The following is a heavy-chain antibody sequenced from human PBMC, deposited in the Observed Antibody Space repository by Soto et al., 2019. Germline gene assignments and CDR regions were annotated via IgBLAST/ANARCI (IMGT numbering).Heavy chain of an antibody. J-gene: IGHJ3*02. CDR2: ISYDGSNK. Sequence: SLRLSCAASGFTFSSYAMHWVRQAPGKGLEWVAVISYDGSNKYYADSVKGRFTISRDNSKNTLYLQMNSLRAEDTAVYYCARGGSGYTNAFDIWGQGTMVTVSS. V-gene: IGHV3-30-3*01. CDR3: ARGGSGYTNAFDI. D-gene: IGHD3-22*01. CDR1: GFTFSSYA.